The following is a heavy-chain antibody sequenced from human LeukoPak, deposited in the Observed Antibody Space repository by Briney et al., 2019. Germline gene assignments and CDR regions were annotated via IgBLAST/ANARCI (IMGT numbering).Heavy chain of an antibody. CDR2: IYYTGST. D-gene: IGHD6-13*01. CDR1: GGSISNYY. Sequence: PSETLSLTCTVSGGSISNYYWNWIRQPPGKGLEWIGYIYYTGSTNYNPSLKSRVTVSVDTSKNQFSLNLQSVTPEDTAVYYCARNLIPEQLVVNFWGQGTLVTVSS. J-gene: IGHJ4*02. CDR3: ARNLIPEQLVVNF. V-gene: IGHV4-59*01.